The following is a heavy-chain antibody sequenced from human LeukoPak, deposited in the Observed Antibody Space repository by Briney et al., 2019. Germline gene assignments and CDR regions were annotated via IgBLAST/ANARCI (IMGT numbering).Heavy chain of an antibody. D-gene: IGHD4-11*01. CDR3: ARGYLQPLDS. V-gene: IGHV4-59*01. CDR1: GGSISTYY. J-gene: IGHJ4*02. Sequence: PSETLSLTCTVSGGSISTYYWSWIRQPPGKGLEWIGYIFYSGNTNYNPSLKGRVTISLDASKNQFSLKLSSVTAADTAVYYCARGYLQPLDSWGQGTLVTVSS. CDR2: IFYSGNT.